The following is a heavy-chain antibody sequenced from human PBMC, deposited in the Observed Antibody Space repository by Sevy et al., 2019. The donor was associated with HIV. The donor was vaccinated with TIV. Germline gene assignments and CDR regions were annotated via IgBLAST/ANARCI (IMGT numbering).Heavy chain of an antibody. D-gene: IGHD3-10*01. J-gene: IGHJ6*02. CDR2: IYYSGST. Sequence: SETLSLTCTVSGGSISSYYWSWIRQPPGKGLEWIGYIYYSGSTNYNPSLKSQVTISVDTSKNQVSLKLSSVTAADTAAYYCARDAGSGSYYTHYYGMDDWGQGTTVTVSS. CDR3: ARDAGSGSYYTHYYGMDD. CDR1: GGSISSYY. V-gene: IGHV4-59*13.